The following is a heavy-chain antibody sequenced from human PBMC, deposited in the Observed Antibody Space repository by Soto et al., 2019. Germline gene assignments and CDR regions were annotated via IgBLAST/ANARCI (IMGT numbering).Heavy chain of an antibody. V-gene: IGHV1-18*01. CDR1: GYTFTSYG. D-gene: IGHD3-22*01. Sequence: QVQLVQSGAEVKKPGASVKVSCKASGYTFTSYGISWVRQAPGQGLEWMGWISAYNGNTNYAQKLQGRVTMTTHTSKSTDHMEGRSLRSDGTTVYYSARPGNYYDSSGYYLAPYWFAPWGQGTLVTVSS. CDR2: ISAYNGNT. CDR3: ARPGNYYDSSGYYLAPYWFAP. J-gene: IGHJ5*02.